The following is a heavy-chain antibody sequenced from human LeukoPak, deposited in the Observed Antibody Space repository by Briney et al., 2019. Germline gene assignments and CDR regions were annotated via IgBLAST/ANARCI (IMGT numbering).Heavy chain of an antibody. Sequence: SETLSLTCTVSSGSISSGDYYWSWIRQPPGKGLEWIGYVYYSGSTYYNPSLKSRVTMSIDTSKNQFSLKLSSVTAADTAVYHCARDRRYCGGGTCYSGRVDYWGQGTLVTVSS. V-gene: IGHV4-30-4*01. D-gene: IGHD2-15*01. CDR2: VYYSGST. CDR3: ARDRRYCGGGTCYSGRVDY. CDR1: SGSISSGDYY. J-gene: IGHJ4*02.